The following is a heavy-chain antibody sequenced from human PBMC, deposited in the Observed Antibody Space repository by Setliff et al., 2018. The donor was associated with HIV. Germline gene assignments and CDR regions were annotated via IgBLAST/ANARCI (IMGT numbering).Heavy chain of an antibody. J-gene: IGHJ5*02. CDR1: GYSFINYG. V-gene: IGHV1-18*01. Sequence: ASVKVSCKASGYSFINYGISWVRQAPGQGLEWMGWISAYNGNTDYAPRLLGRVTMTTDTSTSTAYMELRSLSSDDTAVYFCARARLQGIVTAVGPRDNCLDPWGQGTRVTVSS. CDR2: ISAYNGNT. CDR3: ARARLQGIVTAVGPRDNCLDP. D-gene: IGHD3-9*01.